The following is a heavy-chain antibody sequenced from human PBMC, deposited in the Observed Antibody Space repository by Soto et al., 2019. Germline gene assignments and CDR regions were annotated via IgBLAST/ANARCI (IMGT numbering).Heavy chain of an antibody. CDR2: IHAGNGST. D-gene: IGHD3-10*01. J-gene: IGHJ4*02. V-gene: IGHV1-3*01. CDR1: GYTFNIFA. CDR3: ARDGIPYGPAPVIYFDL. Sequence: QVHLVQSGAEVKKPGASVKVSCQASGYTFNIFAMHWVRQAPGQRLEWMGWIHAGNGSTKYSQKFQGRITITRASSAFTTYLELSRLRSEDTGVYYCARDGIPYGPAPVIYFDLWGQGTLVAVSS.